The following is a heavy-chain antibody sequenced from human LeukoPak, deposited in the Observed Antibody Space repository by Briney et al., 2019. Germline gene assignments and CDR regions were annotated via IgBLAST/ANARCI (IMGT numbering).Heavy chain of an antibody. Sequence: PGGSLRLSCAASGFTFSSFWMSWVRQAPGEGLEGGASIKQDGSEKFYVDSVKGRFTISRDNAKNSLYVQMNSLRVEDTAVFYCVRGATAPDHWGQGTLVTVSS. D-gene: IGHD4-17*01. CDR3: VRGATAPDH. CDR1: GFTFSSFW. CDR2: IKQDGSEK. V-gene: IGHV3-7*04. J-gene: IGHJ4*02.